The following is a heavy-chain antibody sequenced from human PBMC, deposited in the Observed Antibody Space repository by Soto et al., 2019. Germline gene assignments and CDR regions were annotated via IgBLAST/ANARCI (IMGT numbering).Heavy chain of an antibody. CDR1: GYTFTSYG. Sequence: GASVKVSCKASGYTFTSYGISWVRQAPGQGLDWTGWISAYNGNTNYAQKLQGRVTMTTDTSTSTAYMELRSLRSDDTAVYYCARGGIAAAGPNYYYYYMDVWGKGTTVTVS. D-gene: IGHD6-13*01. J-gene: IGHJ6*03. V-gene: IGHV1-18*01. CDR2: ISAYNGNT. CDR3: ARGGIAAAGPNYYYYYMDV.